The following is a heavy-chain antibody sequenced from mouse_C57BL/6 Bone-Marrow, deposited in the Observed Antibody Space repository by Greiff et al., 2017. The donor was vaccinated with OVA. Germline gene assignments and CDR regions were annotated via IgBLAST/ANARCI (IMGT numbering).Heavy chain of an antibody. CDR2: ICSGSSTF. V-gene: IGHV5-17*01. CDR3: ARAISY. CDR1: GFTFSDYG. Sequence: EVKLVESGGGLVKPGGSLKLSCAASGFTFSDYGMHWVRQAPEKGLEWVAYICSGSSTFYYADTVKGRVTISRDNAKNTLFLQMTRLRSEDTSMYYCARAISYWGQGTTLTVSS. J-gene: IGHJ2*01.